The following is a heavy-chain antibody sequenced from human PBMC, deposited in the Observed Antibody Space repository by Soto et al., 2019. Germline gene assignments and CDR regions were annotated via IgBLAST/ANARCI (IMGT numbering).Heavy chain of an antibody. V-gene: IGHV1-69*08. CDR1: GGTFSSYT. Sequence: QVQLVQSGAEVKKPGSSVKVSCKASGGTFSSYTISWVRQAPGQGLEWMGRIIPILGIANYAQKFQGRVTITADKSTGTAYMELGSWRSEDTAVYYCARDPSADSGGYWGQGTLVTVSS. J-gene: IGHJ4*02. D-gene: IGHD6-19*01. CDR2: IIPILGIA. CDR3: ARDPSADSGGY.